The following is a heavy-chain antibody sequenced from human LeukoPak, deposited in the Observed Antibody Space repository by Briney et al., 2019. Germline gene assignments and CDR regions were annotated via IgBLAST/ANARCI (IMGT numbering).Heavy chain of an antibody. CDR3: ARDTHFIVVVVAGAFDI. V-gene: IGHV1-69*05. CDR2: IIPIFGTA. J-gene: IGHJ3*02. D-gene: IGHD2-15*01. Sequence: SVKVSCKASGGTFSSYVISWVRQAPGQGLEWMGRIIPIFGTANYAQKFQGRVTITTDESTSTAYMELSSLRSEDTAVYYCARDTHFIVVVVAGAFDIWGQGTMVTVSS. CDR1: GGTFSSYV.